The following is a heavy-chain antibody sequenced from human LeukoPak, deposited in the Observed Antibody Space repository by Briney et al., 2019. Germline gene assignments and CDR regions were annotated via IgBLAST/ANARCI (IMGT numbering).Heavy chain of an antibody. Sequence: PGGSLTLSCTASGFTFNTYGMHWLRQPPGKGLEWVAFISHDRGDKYYADSVKGRFTISRDSSKTTLYLQMNSLRAEDTAVYYCYTDIVTVPAPDYWGQGALVTVSS. CDR2: ISHDRGDK. J-gene: IGHJ4*02. CDR1: GFTFNTYG. V-gene: IGHV3-30*19. D-gene: IGHD2-2*01. CDR3: YTDIVTVPAPDY.